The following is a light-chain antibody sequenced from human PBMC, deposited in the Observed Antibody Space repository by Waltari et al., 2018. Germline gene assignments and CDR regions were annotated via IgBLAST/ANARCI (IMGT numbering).Light chain of an antibody. Sequence: EIVMTQSPVTLSVSPGEGATLSCRASQSVDNDLAWYQQKPGQGPSLVIYGASTRATGVPGRFSGGGSGTEFTLTISSLQSEDFAVYYCQQYNTWPLSVGPGTTVDIK. CDR3: QQYNTWPLS. CDR1: QSVDND. CDR2: GAS. J-gene: IGKJ3*01. V-gene: IGKV3-15*01.